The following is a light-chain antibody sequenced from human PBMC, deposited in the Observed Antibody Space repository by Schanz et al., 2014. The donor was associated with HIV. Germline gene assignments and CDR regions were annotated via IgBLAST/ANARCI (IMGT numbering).Light chain of an antibody. V-gene: IGKV1-27*01. Sequence: DFQMTQFPSSLSASVGDRVTITCRASQGIGNYLAWYQQKPGKVPHLLIYGTSTLQSGVPSRFSGSVSGTDFTLTITSLQPEDVGTYFCQKYNSAPLTFGGGTKVEIK. CDR1: QGIGNY. J-gene: IGKJ4*01. CDR3: QKYNSAPLT. CDR2: GTS.